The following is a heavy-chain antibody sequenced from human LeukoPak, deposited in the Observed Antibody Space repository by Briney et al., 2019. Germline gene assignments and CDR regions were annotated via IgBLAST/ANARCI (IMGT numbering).Heavy chain of an antibody. D-gene: IGHD6-19*01. Sequence: GGSLRLSCPASGFTVSSSSMNWVRLGPGKGLEWVSVISSDGNTYYADSVEGRFTISRDNSRNTLSLQMHGLRANDTAVYYCARGQEQFSSPWQWGPRRKNFYYYGMDVWGQGTTVTVSS. CDR2: ISSDGNT. V-gene: IGHV3-66*01. J-gene: IGHJ6*02. CDR1: GFTVSSSS. CDR3: ARGQEQFSSPWQWGPRRKNFYYYGMDV.